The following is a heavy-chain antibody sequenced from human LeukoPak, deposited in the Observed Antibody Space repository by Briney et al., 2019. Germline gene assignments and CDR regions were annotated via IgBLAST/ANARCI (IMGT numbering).Heavy chain of an antibody. CDR1: GYTFTGYY. V-gene: IGHV1-2*02. CDR3: ARGGTTAMVSRYYYYYYMDV. D-gene: IGHD5-18*01. J-gene: IGHJ6*03. Sequence: ASVKVSCKASGYTFTGYYMHWVRQAPGQGLEWMGWIDPNSGGTNYAQKFQGRVTMTRDTSISTAYMELSSLRSEDTAVYYCARGGTTAMVSRYYYYYYMDVWGKGTTVTISS. CDR2: IDPNSGGT.